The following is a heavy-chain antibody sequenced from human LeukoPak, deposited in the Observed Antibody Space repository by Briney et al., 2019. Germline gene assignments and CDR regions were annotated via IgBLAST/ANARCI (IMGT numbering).Heavy chain of an antibody. V-gene: IGHV3-23*01. CDR2: ISGSGGST. Sequence: PGGSLRLSCAASGFTFSSYAMSWVRQAPGKGLEWVSAISGSGGSTYYADSVKGRFTISRDNSKNTLYLQMNSLRAVDTAVYYCAKDRHPNIVVVPAAKQIYFDYWGQGTLVTVSS. CDR3: AKDRHPNIVVVPAAKQIYFDY. CDR1: GFTFSSYA. D-gene: IGHD2-2*01. J-gene: IGHJ4*02.